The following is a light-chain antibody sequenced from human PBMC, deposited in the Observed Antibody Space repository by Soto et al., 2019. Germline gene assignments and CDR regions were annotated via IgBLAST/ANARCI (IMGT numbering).Light chain of an antibody. CDR1: QSISSN. CDR3: QQSYSTPIT. Sequence: IQMTQSPSSLSASVEDRVTMTCRASQSISSNLNWYQQKPGKAPKLLIYAASSLQSGVPSRFSGSGSGTDFTLTISSLQPEDFATYYCQQSYSTPITFGQGTRLEIK. CDR2: AAS. J-gene: IGKJ5*01. V-gene: IGKV1-39*01.